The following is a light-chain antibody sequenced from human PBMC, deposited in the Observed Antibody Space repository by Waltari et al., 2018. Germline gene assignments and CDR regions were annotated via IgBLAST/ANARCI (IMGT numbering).Light chain of an antibody. CDR1: SSDVGNYNV. CDR3: CSYAGGTTYV. J-gene: IGLJ1*01. Sequence: QPALTQPASVSGSPGQSITLPCTGTSSDVGNYNVVSWYQQYPGKAPKFIIYEVSGGPSGVSNRFSGSKSGNTASLTISGLQAEDEADYYCCSYAGGTTYVFGTGTKVTVL. V-gene: IGLV2-23*02. CDR2: EVS.